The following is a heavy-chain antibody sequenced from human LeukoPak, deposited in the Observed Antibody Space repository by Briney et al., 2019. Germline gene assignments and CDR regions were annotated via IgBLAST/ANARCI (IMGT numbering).Heavy chain of an antibody. CDR2: IYSGGST. J-gene: IGHJ3*02. Sequence: GGSLRLSCAASGFTVSSNYMSWVRQAPGKGLEWVSVIYSGGSTYYADSVEGRFTISRHDSKSTLYLQMNSLRAEDTAVYYCARRWDYTRAFDIWGQGTMVTVSS. D-gene: IGHD4-11*01. CDR1: GFTVSSNY. V-gene: IGHV3-53*04. CDR3: ARRWDYTRAFDI.